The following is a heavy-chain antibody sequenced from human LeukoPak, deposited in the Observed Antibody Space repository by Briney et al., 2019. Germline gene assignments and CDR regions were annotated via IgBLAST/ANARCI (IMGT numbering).Heavy chain of an antibody. D-gene: IGHD2-8*02. CDR1: GFTFSSYA. CDR2: ISGSGGST. CDR3: AKSPLDIVLVVYAKYYFDY. Sequence: PGGSLRLSRAASGFTFSSYAMSWVRQAPGKGLEWVSAISGSGGSTYYADSVKGRFTISRDNSKNTLYLKMNSLRAEDTAVYYCAKSPLDIVLVVYAKYYFDYWGQGTLVTVSS. V-gene: IGHV3-23*01. J-gene: IGHJ4*02.